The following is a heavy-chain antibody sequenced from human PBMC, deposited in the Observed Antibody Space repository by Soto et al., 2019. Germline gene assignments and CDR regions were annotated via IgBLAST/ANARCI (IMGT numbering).Heavy chain of an antibody. J-gene: IGHJ4*02. D-gene: IGHD3-10*01. CDR1: GGTFSSYA. V-gene: IGHV1-69*12. CDR2: IIPIFGTA. CDR3: ASLSFMVRGVIKDY. Sequence: QVQLVQSGAEVKKPGSSVKVSCKASGGTFSSYAISWVRQAPGHGLEWMGGIIPIFGTANYAQKFQGRVTITADESTSTAYMELSSLRSEDTAVYYCASLSFMVRGVIKDYWGQGALVTVSS.